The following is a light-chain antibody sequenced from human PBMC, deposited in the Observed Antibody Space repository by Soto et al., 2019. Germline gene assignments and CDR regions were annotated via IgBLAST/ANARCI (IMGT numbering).Light chain of an antibody. J-gene: IGLJ1*01. CDR2: DVS. CDR1: SSDVGANNY. V-gene: IGLV2-11*01. CDR3: CSSAVSHTYV. Sequence: QSVLTQPRSVSGSPGQSVTISCTGTSSDVGANNYVSWYQQHPGKAPKLMIFDVSQRPSGVPDRFSGSKSGNTASLTISGLQAEDEADYYCCSSAVSHTYVFGTGTKLTVL.